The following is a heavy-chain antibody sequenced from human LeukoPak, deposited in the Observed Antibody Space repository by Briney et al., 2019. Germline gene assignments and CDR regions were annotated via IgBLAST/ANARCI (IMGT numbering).Heavy chain of an antibody. J-gene: IGHJ3*01. CDR1: GFTFSSYA. V-gene: IGHV3-23*01. CDR3: ARYRGGTDGALDF. CDR2: ISGSGGSA. Sequence: GGSLRLSCAASGFTFSSYAMSWVPQTPGKGLEWVSAISGSGGSAYYADSVKGRFAISRDNSKNTLFLQMNSLRAEDTAVYYCARYRGGTDGALDFWGQGTMVTVSS. D-gene: IGHD3-10*01.